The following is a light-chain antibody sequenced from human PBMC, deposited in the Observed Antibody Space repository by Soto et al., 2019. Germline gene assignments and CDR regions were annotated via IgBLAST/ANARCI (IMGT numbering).Light chain of an antibody. Sequence: QSVVTQPPSASGTPGQRVTISCSGSSSNIGSNTVNWYQQFPGTAPKILIYNNNQRPSGVPDRFSGSKSGTSASLAISGLQSEDEGTYYCAAWDDSLNGPVFGGGTKLTVL. CDR1: SSNIGSNT. J-gene: IGLJ2*01. V-gene: IGLV1-44*01. CDR2: NNN. CDR3: AAWDDSLNGPV.